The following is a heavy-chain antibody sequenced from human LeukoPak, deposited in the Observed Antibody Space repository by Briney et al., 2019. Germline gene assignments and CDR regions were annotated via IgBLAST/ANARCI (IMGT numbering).Heavy chain of an antibody. V-gene: IGHV3-64D*09. D-gene: IGHD1-26*01. CDR3: VKTSGSPKGYFDY. Sequence: GGSLRLSCSASGFAFSSYAMYWVRQAPGKGLEYVSGININGDSTFYADSVKGRFTISRDNSKNTLYLQMSSLRAEDTALYYCVKTSGSPKGYFDYWGQGTLATVST. CDR2: ININGDST. CDR1: GFAFSSYA. J-gene: IGHJ4*02.